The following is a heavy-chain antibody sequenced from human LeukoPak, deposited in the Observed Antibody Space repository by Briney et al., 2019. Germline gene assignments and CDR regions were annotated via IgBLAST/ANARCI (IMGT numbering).Heavy chain of an antibody. Sequence: PSETLSLTCTVSGGSISSSSYYWGWIRQPPGKGLEWIGSIYYSGSTYYNPSLKSRVTISVDTSKNQFSLKLSSVTAADTAVYYCARLPYSSSQYFVYWGQGTLVTVSS. CDR3: ARLPYSSSQYFVY. D-gene: IGHD6-13*01. CDR1: GGSISSSSYY. V-gene: IGHV4-39*01. J-gene: IGHJ4*02. CDR2: IYYSGST.